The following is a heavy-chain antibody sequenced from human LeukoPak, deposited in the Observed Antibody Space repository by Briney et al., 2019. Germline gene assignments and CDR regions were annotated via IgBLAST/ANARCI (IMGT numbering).Heavy chain of an antibody. CDR3: ARDGYYDSRGYAYWYFDL. CDR2: ISTSSSYK. V-gene: IGHV3-21*01. Sequence: TGGSLRLSCAASGFTFSSYSMNWVRQAPGKGLEWVSSISTSSSYKYYVDSVKGRFTISRDNAKNSLYLQMNSLRAEDTAVYYCARDGYYDSRGYAYWYFDLWGRGTLVTVSS. J-gene: IGHJ2*01. CDR1: GFTFSSYS. D-gene: IGHD3-22*01.